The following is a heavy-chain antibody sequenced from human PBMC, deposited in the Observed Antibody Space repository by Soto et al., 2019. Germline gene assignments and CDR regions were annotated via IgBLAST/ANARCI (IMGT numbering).Heavy chain of an antibody. Sequence: PGGSLRLSCAASGFTFSTYTLHWVRQAPGKGLEWVAVVSFDGSNKYYADSLEGRFTISRDNSKNTLYLEMNSLRAEDTAVYYCARDYSTTAHFDYWGQGTLVTVSS. D-gene: IGHD2-21*01. CDR2: VSFDGSNK. V-gene: IGHV3-30-3*01. CDR3: ARDYSTTAHFDY. CDR1: GFTFSTYT. J-gene: IGHJ4*02.